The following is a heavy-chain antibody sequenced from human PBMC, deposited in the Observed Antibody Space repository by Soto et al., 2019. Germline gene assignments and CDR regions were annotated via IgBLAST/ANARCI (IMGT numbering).Heavy chain of an antibody. Sequence: VQLVESGGGVVQPGRSLRLACAASGFMFSSYGMHWVRQAPGKGLEWVALMSYDGSKKYYADSVKGRFTISRDKSKNTLYLQMNSLRAEDTAVYYCAKGGGGSYLYFDYWGQGTLVTVSS. D-gene: IGHD1-26*01. CDR1: GFMFSSYG. CDR2: MSYDGSKK. CDR3: AKGGGGSYLYFDY. J-gene: IGHJ4*02. V-gene: IGHV3-30*18.